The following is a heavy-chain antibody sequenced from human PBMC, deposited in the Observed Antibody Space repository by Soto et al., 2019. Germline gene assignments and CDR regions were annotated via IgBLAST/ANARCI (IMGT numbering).Heavy chain of an antibody. Sequence: GGSLRLSCAASGFTFSTYWMSWVRRAPGKGLEWVAHIKQDGSDMYYVDSVKGRFTISRDNAKNTLDLQMHGLRAEDMAVYYCARSVRSGSFPYYYYAMXVWGQGTTVTVSS. D-gene: IGHD3-10*01. J-gene: IGHJ6*02. V-gene: IGHV3-7*02. CDR1: GFTFSTYW. CDR3: ARSVRSGSFPYYYYAMXV. CDR2: IKQDGSDM.